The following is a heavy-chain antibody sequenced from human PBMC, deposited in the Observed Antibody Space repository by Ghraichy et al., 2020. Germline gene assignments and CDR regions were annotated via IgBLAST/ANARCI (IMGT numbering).Heavy chain of an antibody. CDR3: ARDSVRAEYGAGSYYRSNDLDY. J-gene: IGHJ4*02. CDR2: ISAYNGNT. D-gene: IGHD3-10*01. CDR1: GYTFASYG. Sequence: ASVKVSCKASGYTFASYGISWVRQAPGQGLEWMGWISAYNGNTNYAQKLQGRVTMTTDTSTNTAYMELRSLKSDDTAVYYCARDSVRAEYGAGSYYRSNDLDYWCQGTLVTVSS. V-gene: IGHV1-18*04.